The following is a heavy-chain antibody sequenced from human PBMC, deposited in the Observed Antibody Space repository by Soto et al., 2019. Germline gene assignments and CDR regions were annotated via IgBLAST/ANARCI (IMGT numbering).Heavy chain of an antibody. CDR1: GYTFTSYG. V-gene: IGHV1-18*01. CDR2: ISAYNGNT. J-gene: IGHJ2*01. D-gene: IGHD3-16*01. Sequence: QVQLVQSGAEVKKPGASVKVSCKASGYTFTSYGISWVRQAPGQGLEWMGWISAYNGNTNYAQKLQGRVTMTTDTATSTAYLELRSMRSDDTAVYYCASWGRGHPYWYFDLWGRGTLVTVSS. CDR3: ASWGRGHPYWYFDL.